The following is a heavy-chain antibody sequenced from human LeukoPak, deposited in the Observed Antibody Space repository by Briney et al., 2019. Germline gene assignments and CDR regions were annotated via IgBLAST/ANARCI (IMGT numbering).Heavy chain of an antibody. Sequence: SETLSLTCTVSGRSISSGGYYWSWIRQHPGKGLGWIGYIHNTGSTHYNPSLKSRVTISVDTSKNQFSLKLSSVTAADTAVYFCARSDWNYCSSSNCYTALVLWGQGTLVTVSS. D-gene: IGHD2-2*02. J-gene: IGHJ4*02. V-gene: IGHV4-31*03. CDR1: GRSISSGGYY. CDR3: ARSDWNYCSSSNCYTALVL. CDR2: IHNTGST.